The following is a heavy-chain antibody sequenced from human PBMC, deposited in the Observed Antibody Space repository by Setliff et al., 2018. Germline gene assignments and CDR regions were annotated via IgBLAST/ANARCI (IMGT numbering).Heavy chain of an antibody. CDR1: GGAFSNYG. V-gene: IGHV1-69*11. Sequence: SVKVSCKVSGGAFSNYGLTWVRQAPGQGLVWMGRIIPILETTNYAQNFQGRVSITADESTRTAYMELSRLTFEDTAVYYCARWNGSGYFYYWGQGTWVTVSS. CDR2: IIPILETT. D-gene: IGHD3-3*01. CDR3: ARWNGSGYFYY. J-gene: IGHJ4*02.